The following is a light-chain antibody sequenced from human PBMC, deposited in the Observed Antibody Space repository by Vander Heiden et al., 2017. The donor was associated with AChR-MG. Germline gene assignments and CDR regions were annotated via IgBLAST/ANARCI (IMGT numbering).Light chain of an antibody. J-gene: IGLJ1*01. CDR1: SSTSGSNT. V-gene: IGLV1-44*01. CDR2: SNN. Sequence: SVLTQPPSASGTPGQRVAIACSGSSSTSGSNTGNWYQQLPGTAPKLLIYSNNQRPSGVPDRFSGSKSGTSASLAISGLQSEDEADYYCAAWDDRLNGPTYVFGTGTKVTVL. CDR3: AAWDDRLNGPTYV.